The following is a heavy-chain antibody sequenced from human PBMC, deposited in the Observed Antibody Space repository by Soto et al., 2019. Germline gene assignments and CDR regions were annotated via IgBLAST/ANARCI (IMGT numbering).Heavy chain of an antibody. CDR2: TYYRSKWFH. CDR3: ARGNALDV. D-gene: IGHD3-10*01. V-gene: IGHV6-1*01. CDR1: GDSVSSDITS. Sequence: QRQLQQSGPGLVKPSQTLSLTCAISGDSVSSDITSWNWFRQSPSRGLEWLGRTYYRSKWFHDYAASVKSRITINPDTSKNQFSLELNSMTPEDTAGYYCARGNALDVWGQGTVVTVSS. J-gene: IGHJ3*01.